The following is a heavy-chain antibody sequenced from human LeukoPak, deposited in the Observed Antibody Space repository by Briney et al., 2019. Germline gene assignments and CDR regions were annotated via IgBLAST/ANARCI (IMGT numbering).Heavy chain of an antibody. Sequence: GGSLRLSCAASGFTFSTYWMTWVRQAPGKGLEWVANINQDGSEKHYVDSVKGRFTISRGNAKNSLYLQMNSLRAEDTAVYYCARSYGAFSGPVAYWGQGTLVTLSS. CDR1: GFTFSTYW. V-gene: IGHV3-7*01. D-gene: IGHD4-17*01. J-gene: IGHJ4*02. CDR3: ARSYGAFSGPVAY. CDR2: INQDGSEK.